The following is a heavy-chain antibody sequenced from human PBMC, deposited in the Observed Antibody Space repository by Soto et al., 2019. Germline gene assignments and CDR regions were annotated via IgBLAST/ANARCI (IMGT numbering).Heavy chain of an antibody. Sequence: QVQLVESGGGVVQPGRSLRLSCAASGFTFSSYAMHWVRQAPGKGLEWVAVISYDGSNKYYADSVKGRFTISRDNSKNTLYLKMNSLRAEDTAVYYCASISGSYEDACDYWGQGTLVTVSS. CDR3: ASISGSYEDACDY. D-gene: IGHD1-26*01. CDR1: GFTFSSYA. J-gene: IGHJ4*02. V-gene: IGHV3-30-3*01. CDR2: ISYDGSNK.